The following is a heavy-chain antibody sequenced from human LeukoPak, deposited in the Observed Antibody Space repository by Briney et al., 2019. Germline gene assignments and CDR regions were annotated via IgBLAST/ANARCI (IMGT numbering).Heavy chain of an antibody. V-gene: IGHV1-18*01. D-gene: IGHD2-2*01. CDR3: ARDVTPTMPFDY. Sequence: ASVTVSFKASGYTFTSYGISWVRRAPGQGLEWMGWISAYNGNTNYAQKLQGRVTMTTDTSTSTAYMELRSLRSDDTAAYYCARDVTPTMPFDYWGQGTLVTVSS. J-gene: IGHJ4*02. CDR2: ISAYNGNT. CDR1: GYTFTSYG.